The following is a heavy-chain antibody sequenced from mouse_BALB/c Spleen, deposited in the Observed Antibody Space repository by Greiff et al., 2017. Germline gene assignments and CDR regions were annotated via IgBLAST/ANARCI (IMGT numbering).Heavy chain of an antibody. J-gene: IGHJ3*01. CDR3: ARDYYGSRGFAY. V-gene: IGHV1-80*01. CDR1: GYAFSSYW. D-gene: IGHD1-1*01. Sequence: VQRVESGAELVRPGSSVKISCKASGYAFSSYWMNWVKQRPGQGLEWIGQIYPGDGDTNYNGKFKGKATLTADKSSSTAYMQLSSLTSEDSAVYFCARDYYGSRGFAYWGQGTLVTVSA. CDR2: IYPGDGDT.